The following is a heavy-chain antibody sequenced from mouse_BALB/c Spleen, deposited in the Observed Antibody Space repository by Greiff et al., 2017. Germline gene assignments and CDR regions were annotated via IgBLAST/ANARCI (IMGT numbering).Heavy chain of an antibody. CDR1: GFTFSSYG. CDR2: ISSGGSYT. Sequence: EVQLVESGGDLVKPGGSLKLSCAASGFTFSSYGMSWVRQTPDKRLEWVATISSGGSYTYYPDSVKGRFTISRDNAKNTLYLQMSSLKSEDTAMYYCARKTNYYGYDYAMDYWGQGTSVTVSS. CDR3: ARKTNYYGYDYAMDY. D-gene: IGHD1-2*01. V-gene: IGHV5-6*01. J-gene: IGHJ4*01.